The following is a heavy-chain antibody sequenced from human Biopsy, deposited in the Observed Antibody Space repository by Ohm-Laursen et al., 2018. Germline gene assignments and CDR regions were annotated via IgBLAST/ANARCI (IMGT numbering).Heavy chain of an antibody. CDR3: ARESALKWYQSLSYFNGMDV. Sequence: SLRLSCSASGFTFSRFWIHWVRQAPGKGLAWVSHTNEDGSHTDYADSVKGRFTVSRDNAKNSLFLHMNSLRAEDTAVYYCARESALKWYQSLSYFNGMDVWGQGTTVTVSS. J-gene: IGHJ6*02. D-gene: IGHD2-2*01. V-gene: IGHV3-74*01. CDR1: GFTFSRFW. CDR2: TNEDGSHT.